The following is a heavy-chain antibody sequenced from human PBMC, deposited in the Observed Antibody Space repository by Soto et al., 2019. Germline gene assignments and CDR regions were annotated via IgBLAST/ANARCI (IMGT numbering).Heavy chain of an antibody. CDR2: IYPGDSDT. D-gene: IGHD2-21*02. J-gene: IGHJ6*02. Sequence: PGESLKISCKGSGYSFTSYWIGWVRQMPGKGLEWMGIIYPGDSDTRYSPSFQGQVTISADKSISTAYLQWSSLKASDTAMYYCASQYCGGDCPYYYYYYGMDVWGQGTTVTVSS. CDR1: GYSFTSYW. V-gene: IGHV5-51*03. CDR3: ASQYCGGDCPYYYYYYGMDV.